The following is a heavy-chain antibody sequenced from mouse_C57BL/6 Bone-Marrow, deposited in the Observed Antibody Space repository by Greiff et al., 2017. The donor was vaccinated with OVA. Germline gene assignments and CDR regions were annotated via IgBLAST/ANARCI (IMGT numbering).Heavy chain of an antibody. Sequence: VVKPGASVKLSCKASGYTFTEYTIHWVKQRSGQGLEWIGWFYPGSGSIKYNEKFKDKATLTADKSSSTVYMELSRLTSEDSAVYFCARHEGVPYAYYAMDYWGQGTSVTVSS. CDR1: GYTFTEYT. V-gene: IGHV1-62-2*01. CDR2: FYPGSGSI. D-gene: IGHD5-1*01. J-gene: IGHJ4*01. CDR3: ARHEGVPYAYYAMDY.